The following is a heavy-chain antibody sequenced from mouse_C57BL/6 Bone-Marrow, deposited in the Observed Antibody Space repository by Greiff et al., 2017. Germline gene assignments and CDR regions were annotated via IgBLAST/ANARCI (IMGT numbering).Heavy chain of an antibody. V-gene: IGHV3-8*01. CDR1: GYSITSDY. D-gene: IGHD2-4*01. CDR3: AKRTRLDYDCWYFDV. J-gene: IGHJ1*03. CDR2: ISYSGST. Sequence: EVQLQESGPGLAKPSQTLSLTCSVTGYSITSDYWNWIRKFPGNKLEYMGYISYSGSTYYNPSLKSRISITRDTSKNQYYLQLNSVTTEDTATYYCAKRTRLDYDCWYFDVWGTGTTVTVSS.